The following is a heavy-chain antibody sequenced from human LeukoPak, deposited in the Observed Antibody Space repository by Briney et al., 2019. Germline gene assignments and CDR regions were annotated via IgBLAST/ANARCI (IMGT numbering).Heavy chain of an antibody. CDR2: IYYNGYT. V-gene: IGHV4-30-4*01. D-gene: IGHD5-18*01. CDR1: GGSITSGDYY. J-gene: IGHJ4*02. Sequence: PSETLSLTCTVSGGSITSGDYYWSWIRQPPGKGLEWIGYIYYNGYTYYNPSLKSQITISMDKSRNQFSLKLNSATAADTAVYYCARGLHPNSSPDYWGQGTLVTVSS. CDR3: ARGLHPNSSPDY.